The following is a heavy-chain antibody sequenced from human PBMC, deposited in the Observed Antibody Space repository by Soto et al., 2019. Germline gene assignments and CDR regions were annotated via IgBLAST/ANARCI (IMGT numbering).Heavy chain of an antibody. Sequence: GASLKVSCKASGFPFTNHAIRRVRPAPRQRLEGRGWVTAGNGHTKYSQNFRGRVTITRDTSASTVYMELSSLISEDAAVYYCARGIWTMTRVAMPSGYWGQGTLVTVSS. V-gene: IGHV1-3*01. CDR1: GFPFTNHA. D-gene: IGHD3-10*01. CDR3: ARGIWTMTRVAMPSGY. CDR2: VTAGNGHT. J-gene: IGHJ4*02.